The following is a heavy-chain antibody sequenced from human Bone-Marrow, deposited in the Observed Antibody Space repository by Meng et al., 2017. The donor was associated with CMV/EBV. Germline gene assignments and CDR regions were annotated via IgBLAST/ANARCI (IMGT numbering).Heavy chain of an antibody. CDR3: ATISKGYYYYGMDV. CDR2: INPNSGGT. Sequence: ASVKVSCKASGYTFTGYYMHWVRQAPGQGLEWMGWINPNSGGTNYAQKFQGRVTMTRDTSISTAYMELSRLRSADTAVYYWATISKGYYYYGMDVWGQGTTVTVSS. V-gene: IGHV1-2*02. CDR1: GYTFTGYY. J-gene: IGHJ6*02. D-gene: IGHD3-9*01.